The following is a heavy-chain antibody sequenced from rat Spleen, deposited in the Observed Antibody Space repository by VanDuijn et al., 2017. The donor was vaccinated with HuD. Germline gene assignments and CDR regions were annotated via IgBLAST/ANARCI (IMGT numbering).Heavy chain of an antibody. D-gene: IGHD1-11*01. V-gene: IGHV3-1*01. CDR2: ISYSGST. Sequence: EVQLQESGPGLVKPSQSLSLTCSVTDYSITSTYWDWIRKFPGSKMEWIGHISYSGSTTYNPSLKNRISLTRDTSKNQFFLKLNSVTTEDTATYYCARRRGGFDYWGQGVMVTVSS. CDR1: DYSITSTY. CDR3: ARRRGGFDY. J-gene: IGHJ2*01.